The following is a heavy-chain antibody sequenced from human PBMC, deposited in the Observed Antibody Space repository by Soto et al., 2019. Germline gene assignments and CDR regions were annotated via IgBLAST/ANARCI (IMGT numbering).Heavy chain of an antibody. Sequence: EVRLVESGGDLVQPGGSLRLSCAASGFPFISSWMHWVRQAPGKGLVWVLRINGDGSSISYADSVKGRFTISRDNAKNTLYLQMNSLRAEDAAVYSCTRRRCSTIGRYCTWGRGTMVTVSS. J-gene: IGHJ5*02. CDR2: INGDGSSI. CDR1: GFPFISSW. CDR3: TRRRCSTIGRYCT. D-gene: IGHD2-2*01. V-gene: IGHV3-74*01.